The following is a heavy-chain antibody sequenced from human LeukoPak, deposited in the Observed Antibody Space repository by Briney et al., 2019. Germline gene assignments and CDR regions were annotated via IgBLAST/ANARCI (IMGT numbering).Heavy chain of an antibody. CDR2: IYPGDSDT. CDR3: ARHPVSFIAARHYYYYYMDV. V-gene: IGHV5-51*01. D-gene: IGHD6-6*01. CDR1: GYSFTSYW. J-gene: IGHJ6*03. Sequence: GESLKISCKGSGYSFTSYWIGWVRQMPGKGLEWMGIIYPGDSDTRYSPSFQGQVTISADKSISTAYLQRSSLKASDTAMYYCARHPVSFIAARHYYYYYMDVWGKGTTVTVSS.